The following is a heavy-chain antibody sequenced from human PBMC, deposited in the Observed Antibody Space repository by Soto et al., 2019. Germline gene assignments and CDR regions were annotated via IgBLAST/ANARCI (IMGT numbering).Heavy chain of an antibody. J-gene: IGHJ4*02. Sequence: ASVKVSCKASSYIFSSYGITWVRQAPGRGLEWMGWISVSKGNTKYAQNLQGRVTMTADTSTGTAYLELRSLRSDDTAVYYCATKRGAVSTYDFWGQGTQVTVSS. CDR3: ATKRGAVSTYDF. CDR1: SYIFSSYG. V-gene: IGHV1-18*04. CDR2: ISVSKGNT. D-gene: IGHD3-16*01.